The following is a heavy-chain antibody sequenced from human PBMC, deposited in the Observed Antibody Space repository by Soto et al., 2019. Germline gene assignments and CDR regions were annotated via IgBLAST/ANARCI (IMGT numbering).Heavy chain of an antibody. CDR2: IGTAGDT. D-gene: IGHD6-19*01. CDR1: GFTFSSYD. CDR3: ARAVAGTEYFQH. V-gene: IGHV3-13*01. Sequence: GGSLRLSCAASGFTFSSYDMHWVRQATGKGLEWVSAIGTAGDTYYPGSVKGRFTISRENAKISLYLQMNSLRAGDTAVYYCARAVAGTEYFQHWGQGTLVTVSS. J-gene: IGHJ1*01.